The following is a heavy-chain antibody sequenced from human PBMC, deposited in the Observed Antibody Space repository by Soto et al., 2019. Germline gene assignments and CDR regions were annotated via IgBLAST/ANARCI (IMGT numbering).Heavy chain of an antibody. CDR1: GFTFSDYY. Sequence: GGSLRLSCAASGFTFSDYYMSWIRQAPGKGLEWVSDISSSGNRIYYADSVKGRFTISRDNSKNTLYMQMNSLRAEDTAVYYCAKQQGPGTPYYYAMDVWGQGTTVTVSS. V-gene: IGHV3-11*01. D-gene: IGHD1-1*01. CDR2: ISSSGNRI. CDR3: AKQQGPGTPYYYAMDV. J-gene: IGHJ6*02.